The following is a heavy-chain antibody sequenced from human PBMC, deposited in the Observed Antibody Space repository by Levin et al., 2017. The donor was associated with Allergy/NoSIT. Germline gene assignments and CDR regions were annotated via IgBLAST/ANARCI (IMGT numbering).Heavy chain of an antibody. V-gene: IGHV3-23*01. J-gene: IGHJ4*02. Sequence: GESLKISCAASGFTFSSYAMSWVRQAPGKGLEWVSAISGSGGSTYYADSVKGRFTISRDNSKNTLYLQMNSLRAEDTAVYYCAKRRCTGGVCCIRCYYFDYWGQGTLVTVSS. CDR3: AKRRCTGGVCCIRCYYFDY. CDR2: ISGSGGST. D-gene: IGHD2-8*02. CDR1: GFTFSSYA.